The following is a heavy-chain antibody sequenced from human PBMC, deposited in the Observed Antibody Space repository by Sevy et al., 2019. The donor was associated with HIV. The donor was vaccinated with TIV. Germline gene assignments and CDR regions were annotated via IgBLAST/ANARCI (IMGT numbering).Heavy chain of an antibody. D-gene: IGHD3-10*01. CDR1: GFTVSSNY. Sequence: GGSLRLSCAASGFTVSSNYMSWVRQAPGKGLEWVSVIYSGGSTYYADSVKGRFTISRDNSKNTLYLQMNSLRVEDTAVYYCARVVAYVSGNYYKYYYDLDVWGQGTAVTVSS. J-gene: IGHJ6*02. CDR3: ARVVAYVSGNYYKYYYDLDV. CDR2: IYSGGST. V-gene: IGHV3-66*01.